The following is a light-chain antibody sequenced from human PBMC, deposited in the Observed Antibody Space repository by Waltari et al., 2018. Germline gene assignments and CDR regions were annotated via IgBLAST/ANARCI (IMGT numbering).Light chain of an antibody. CDR3: QQRSNWPPYT. CDR2: DAS. V-gene: IGKV3-11*01. Sequence: EIVLTQSPATLSLSPGETATLSCRASQSVSSYLAWYQQKPGQAPRLLSYDASNRATGIPARFSGSGSGTDFTLTICSLEPEDCAVYYCQQRSNWPPYTFGQGTKLEIK. J-gene: IGKJ2*01. CDR1: QSVSSY.